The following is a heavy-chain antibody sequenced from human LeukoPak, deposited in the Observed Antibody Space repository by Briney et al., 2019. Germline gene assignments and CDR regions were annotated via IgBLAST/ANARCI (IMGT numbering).Heavy chain of an antibody. Sequence: GGSLRLSCAASGFTFSSYGMSWVRQAPGKGLEWVSAISGSGGSTDYTDSVKGRFTISRDNSKNTLYLQMNSLRAEDTAVYYCAKEIRLLWFGEPLDYWGQGTLVTVSS. CDR3: AKEIRLLWFGEPLDY. CDR1: GFTFSSYG. D-gene: IGHD3-10*01. CDR2: ISGSGGST. J-gene: IGHJ4*02. V-gene: IGHV3-23*01.